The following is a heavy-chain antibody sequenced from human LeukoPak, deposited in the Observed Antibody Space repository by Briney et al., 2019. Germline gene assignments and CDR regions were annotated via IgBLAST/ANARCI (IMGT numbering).Heavy chain of an antibody. V-gene: IGHV3-23*01. Sequence: PGGSLRLSCAASGFTFSSYAMSWVRQAPGKGLEWVSLISGSGGSTFSYYADSVKGRFTISRDNSKNTLYLQMNSLRAEDTAVYYCAKNRLPNWYFDLWGRGTLVTVSS. D-gene: IGHD2-21*01. CDR3: AKNRLPNWYFDL. J-gene: IGHJ2*01. CDR1: GFTFSSYA. CDR2: ISGSGGSTFS.